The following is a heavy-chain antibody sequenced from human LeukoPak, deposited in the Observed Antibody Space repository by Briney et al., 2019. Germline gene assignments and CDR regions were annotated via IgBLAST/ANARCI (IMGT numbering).Heavy chain of an antibody. CDR1: GFTFSSYS. CDR3: AREVGGSGSYYAKDYYYMDV. CDR2: ISSSSSYI. J-gene: IGHJ6*03. D-gene: IGHD3-10*01. Sequence: TGGSLRLSCAASGFTFSSYSMNWVRQAPGKGLEWVSSISSSSSYIYYADSVKGRFTISRDNAKSSLYLQMNSLRAEDTAVYYCAREVGGSGSYYAKDYYYMDVWGKGTTVTVSS. V-gene: IGHV3-21*01.